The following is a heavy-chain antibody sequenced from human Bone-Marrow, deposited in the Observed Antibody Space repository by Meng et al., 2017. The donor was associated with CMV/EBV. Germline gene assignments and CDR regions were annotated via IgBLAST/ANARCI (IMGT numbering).Heavy chain of an antibody. Sequence: ASVKVSCKASGYTFTGYYMHWVRQAPGQGLEWMGWINPNSGSTNYAQKFQGRVTMTRDTSISTAYMELSRLRSDDPAVYYCARVTGSTMVPGVITKGYGMDVWGQGSTVTVSS. J-gene: IGHJ6*02. V-gene: IGHV1-2*02. CDR1: GYTFTGYY. CDR3: ARVTGSTMVPGVITKGYGMDV. CDR2: INPNSGST. D-gene: IGHD3-10*01.